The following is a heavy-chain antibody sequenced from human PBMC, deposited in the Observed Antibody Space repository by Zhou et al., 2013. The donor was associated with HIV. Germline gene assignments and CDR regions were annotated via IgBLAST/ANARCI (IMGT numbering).Heavy chain of an antibody. CDR2: ISAYNDKT. CDR3: ARASRAYDGRGYSFDH. CDR1: GYTFTNYG. Sequence: QVQLVQSGAEVKKPGASVKVSCKASGYTFTNYGISWVRQAPGQGLEWMGWISAYNDKTNFAQKFQARVTLTTDTSTTIAHMELRSLASDDTAVYYCARASRAYDGRGYSFDHWGQGTLVTVSS. D-gene: IGHD5-12*01. J-gene: IGHJ4*02. V-gene: IGHV1-18*01.